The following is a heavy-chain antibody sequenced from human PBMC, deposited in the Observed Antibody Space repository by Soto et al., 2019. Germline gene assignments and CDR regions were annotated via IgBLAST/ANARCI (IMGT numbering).Heavy chain of an antibody. CDR2: IDLSDSYT. CDR1: GYSFTSYW. V-gene: IGHV5-10-1*01. D-gene: IGHD3-9*01. Sequence: GESLKISCKGSGYSFTSYWISWVRQMPGKGLEWMGRIDLSDSYTNYSPSFQGHVTISADKSISTAYLQWSSLKASDTAMYYCARLPYDILTGSVWDYYYYGMDVWGQGTTVTVS. J-gene: IGHJ6*02. CDR3: ARLPYDILTGSVWDYYYYGMDV.